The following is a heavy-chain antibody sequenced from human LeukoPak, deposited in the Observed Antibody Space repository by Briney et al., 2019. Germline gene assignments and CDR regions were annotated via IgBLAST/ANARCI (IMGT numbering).Heavy chain of an antibody. CDR2: INPKSGGT. CDR1: GYTFSGYF. J-gene: IGHJ4*02. D-gene: IGHD5-18*01. V-gene: IGHV1-2*02. CDR3: ARGDIDTTLFTEY. Sequence: GASVKVSCKASGYTFSGYFMHWVRQTPGQGLEWMGWINPKSGGTTYAQKFQGRVTMTRDTSINTAYMELGRLTSDDMAVYYCARGDIDTTLFTEYWGQGTLVTVSS.